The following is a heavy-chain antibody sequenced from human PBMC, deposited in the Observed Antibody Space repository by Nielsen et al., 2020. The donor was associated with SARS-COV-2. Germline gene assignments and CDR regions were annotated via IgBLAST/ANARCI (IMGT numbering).Heavy chain of an antibody. CDR3: AKGEEDSSGWYSGWLGYNRAVLFDY. V-gene: IGHV3-53*01. CDR2: IYSGGST. Sequence: GESLKISCAASGFTVSSNYMSWVRQAPGKGLEWVSVIYSGGSTYYADSVKGRFTISRDNSKNTLYLQMNSLRAEDTAVYYCAKGEEDSSGWYSGWLGYNRAVLFDYWGQGTLVTVSS. J-gene: IGHJ4*02. CDR1: GFTVSSNY. D-gene: IGHD6-19*01.